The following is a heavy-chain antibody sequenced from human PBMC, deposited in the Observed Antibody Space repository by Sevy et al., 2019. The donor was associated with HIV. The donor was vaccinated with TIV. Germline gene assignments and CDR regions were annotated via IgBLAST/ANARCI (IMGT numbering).Heavy chain of an antibody. CDR3: ARPRFLEWLSSAAFDI. CDR2: IAYDGSNK. CDR1: GFVFSSYA. D-gene: IGHD3-3*01. Sequence: GGSLRLSCTASGFVFSSYAMHWVRQAPGKGLEWVAFIAYDGSNKNYADSVKGRFTLSIDNSKNTLYLQMNSLGAEDTAVYYCARPRFLEWLSSAAFDIWGQGTMVTVSS. V-gene: IGHV3-30*04. J-gene: IGHJ3*02.